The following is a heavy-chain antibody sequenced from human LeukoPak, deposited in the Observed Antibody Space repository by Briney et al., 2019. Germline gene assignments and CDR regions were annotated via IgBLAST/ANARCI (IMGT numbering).Heavy chain of an antibody. CDR1: GFTFSSYA. D-gene: IGHD1-7*01. J-gene: IGHJ4*02. V-gene: IGHV3-23*01. CDR2: ISGSGGST. CDR3: AKVKGRGYNWNYYFDY. Sequence: GGSLRLSCAASGFTFSSYAMSWVRQAPGKGREWVSAISGSGGSTYYADSVKGRFTISRDNSKNTLYLQMNSLRAEDTAVYYCAKVKGRGYNWNYYFDYWGQGTLVTVSS.